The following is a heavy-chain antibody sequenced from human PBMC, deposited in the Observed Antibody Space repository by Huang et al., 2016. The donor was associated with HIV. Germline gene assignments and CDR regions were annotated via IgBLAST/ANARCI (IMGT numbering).Heavy chain of an antibody. D-gene: IGHD3-3*01. Sequence: QMQLQQRGAGLLKPSETLSLTCGVSGGSFTGNYLTWIRQAPGKGLGGIGEVNDHVDTNHNPPLNWPGTVSLDKSNRELFLNLGSGTASDTAVYYCARQWTILEWLLGLDVWGQGTTVIVSS. V-gene: IGHV4-34*02. J-gene: IGHJ6*02. CDR2: VNDHVDT. CDR3: ARQWTILEWLLGLDV. CDR1: GGSFTGNY.